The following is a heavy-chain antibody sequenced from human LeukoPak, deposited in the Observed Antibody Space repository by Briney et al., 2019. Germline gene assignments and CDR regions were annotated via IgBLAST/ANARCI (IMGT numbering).Heavy chain of an antibody. V-gene: IGHV4-4*07. CDR1: GVSVTSYY. CDR3: ARFTKDSSSSSGYYFDY. D-gene: IGHD6-13*01. J-gene: IGHJ4*02. Sequence: SETLSLTCTVSGVSVTSYYWSWLRQPAGKGLEWIGRIYTSGSTSYNPSLRSRLTMSVDTSKNQFSLNLSSVTAADTAVYYCARFTKDSSSSSGYYFDYWGQGTMVTVSS. CDR2: IYTSGST.